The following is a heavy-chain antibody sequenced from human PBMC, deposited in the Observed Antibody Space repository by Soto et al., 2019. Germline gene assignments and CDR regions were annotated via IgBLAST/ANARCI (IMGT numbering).Heavy chain of an antibody. D-gene: IGHD6-13*01. V-gene: IGHV1-3*01. Sequence: ASVKVSCKASGYTFTSYAMHWVRQAPGQRLEWMGWINAGNGNTKYSQKFQGRVTITRDTSASTAYMELSSLRSEDTAVYYCAKGGVGEQQLALGIWGQGTMVTVSS. J-gene: IGHJ3*02. CDR2: INAGNGNT. CDR3: AKGGVGEQQLALGI. CDR1: GYTFTSYA.